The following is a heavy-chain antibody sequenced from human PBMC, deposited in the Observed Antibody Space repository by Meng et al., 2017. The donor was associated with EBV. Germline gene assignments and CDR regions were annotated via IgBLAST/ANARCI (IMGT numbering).Heavy chain of an antibody. Sequence: QVPLLKSGAEVKKPGVSLNVSGKASGYTFTSYAMHWVRQAPGQRLEWMGWINAGNGNTKYSQKFQGRVTITRDTSASTAYMELSSLRSEDTAVYYCARSGATIFGVVIPTYYFDYWGQGTLVTVSS. J-gene: IGHJ4*02. CDR2: INAGNGNT. CDR1: GYTFTSYA. V-gene: IGHV1-3*01. CDR3: ARSGATIFGVVIPTYYFDY. D-gene: IGHD3-3*01.